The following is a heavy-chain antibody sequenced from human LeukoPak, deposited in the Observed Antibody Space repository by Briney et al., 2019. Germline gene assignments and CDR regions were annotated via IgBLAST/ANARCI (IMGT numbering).Heavy chain of an antibody. V-gene: IGHV1-2*02. CDR3: ARGVDYDSSNYPYYFDY. D-gene: IGHD3-22*01. CDR2: INPNSAGT. Sequence: ASVKVSCKASGYTFTGYYIHWVRQAPGQGLEWMGWINPNSAGTNYAQKFQGRVTMTRDTSISTAYMELSSLRSDDTAVYFCARGVDYDSSNYPYYFDYWGQGALVTVSS. J-gene: IGHJ4*02. CDR1: GYTFTGYY.